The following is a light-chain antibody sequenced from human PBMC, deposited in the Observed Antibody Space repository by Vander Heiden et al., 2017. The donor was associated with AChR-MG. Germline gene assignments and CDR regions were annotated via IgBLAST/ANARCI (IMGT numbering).Light chain of an antibody. V-gene: IGKV1-27*01. Sequence: DIQMTQSPSSLSASLGDRVTITCRASQGISSYLAWYQHKPGKVPKLLIYAASTLQSGVPSRFSGSGSGTDFTLTISSLQPEDVATYYCQKYNSVPLTFGQGTKVEIK. CDR2: AAS. CDR1: QGISSY. CDR3: QKYNSVPLT. J-gene: IGKJ1*01.